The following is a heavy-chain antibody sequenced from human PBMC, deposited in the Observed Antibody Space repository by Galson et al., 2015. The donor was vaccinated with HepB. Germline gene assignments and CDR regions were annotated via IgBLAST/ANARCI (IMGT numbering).Heavy chain of an antibody. CDR2: ISYDGSNK. CDR3: AKDPHRDDSAAVDY. Sequence: SLRLSCAASGFTFSSYGMHWVRQAPGKGLEWVAVISYDGSNKYYADSVKGRFTISRDNSKNTLYLQMNSLRAEDTAVYYCAKDPHRDDSAAVDYWGQGTPVTV. CDR1: GFTFSSYG. J-gene: IGHJ4*02. D-gene: IGHD2-2*01. V-gene: IGHV3-30*18.